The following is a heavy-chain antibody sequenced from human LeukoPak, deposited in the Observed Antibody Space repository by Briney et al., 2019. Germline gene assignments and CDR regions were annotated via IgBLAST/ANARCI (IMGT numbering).Heavy chain of an antibody. V-gene: IGHV3-21*01. D-gene: IGHD1-1*01. J-gene: IGHJ4*02. CDR2: ISSSSSYI. CDR3: ARDTTGTLDY. Sequence: GGSLRLSCAASGFTFSSYSMNWVRQAPGKGLEWVSSISSSSSYIYYADSVKGRFTISRDNAKNSLYLQMNSLRAEDTAVYYCARDTTGTLDYWGQGTLATVSS. CDR1: GFTFSSYS.